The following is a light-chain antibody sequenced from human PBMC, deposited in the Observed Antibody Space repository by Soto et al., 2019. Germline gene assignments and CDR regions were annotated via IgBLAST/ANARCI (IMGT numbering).Light chain of an antibody. Sequence: QSVLTQSASVSGSLGQSITISCTGTSSDVGGYNYVSWYQQHPGKAPKLIIYDVSNRPSGVSTRFSGSKSGNTASLTISGLQAEDEADYSCSSYTSTNSWVFGGGTKLTVL. CDR1: SSDVGGYNY. CDR2: DVS. CDR3: SSYTSTNSWV. V-gene: IGLV2-14*01. J-gene: IGLJ3*02.